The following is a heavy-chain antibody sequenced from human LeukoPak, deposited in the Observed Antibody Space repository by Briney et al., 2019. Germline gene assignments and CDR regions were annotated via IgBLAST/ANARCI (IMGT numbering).Heavy chain of an antibody. D-gene: IGHD3-10*01. CDR3: ARGSDGSGSYSYYYYYYYMDV. CDR2: ISSSGSTI. CDR1: GFTFSDYY. J-gene: IGHJ6*03. V-gene: IGHV3-11*04. Sequence: PGGSLRLSCAASGFTFSDYYMSWIRQAPGKGLEWVSYISSSGSTIYYAGSVKGRFTISRDNAKNSLYLQMNSLRAEDTAVYYCARGSDGSGSYSYYYYYYYMDVWGKGTTVTVSS.